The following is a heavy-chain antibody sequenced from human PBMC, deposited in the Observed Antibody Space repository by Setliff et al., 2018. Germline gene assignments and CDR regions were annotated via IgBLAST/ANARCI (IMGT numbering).Heavy chain of an antibody. J-gene: IGHJ6*03. D-gene: IGHD5-18*01. Sequence: ASVKVSCKASGYTLSSYYMHWVRQAPGQGPEWVGIINPGGGSASLAQKFQGRVTMTRDVSTSTVYLELNSLASEDTGVYYCARGGHIRYDYYYMDVWGKGTTVTVSS. CDR2: INPGGGSA. CDR3: ARGGHIRYDYYYMDV. CDR1: GYTLSSYY. V-gene: IGHV1-46*01.